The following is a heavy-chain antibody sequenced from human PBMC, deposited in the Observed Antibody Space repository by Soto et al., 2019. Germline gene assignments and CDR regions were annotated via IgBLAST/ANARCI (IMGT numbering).Heavy chain of an antibody. Sequence: EVQLVESGGGLVEPGGSLRLSCAASGFTLSNAWMSWVRQAPGKGLELVGRIKSKTDGGTTEYAAPVRGRFTITRDDSKNTLDMQMSSLKTEDTAMYYCTRGNWGKLDYWGQGTLATVSS. D-gene: IGHD3-16*01. J-gene: IGHJ4*02. CDR1: GFTLSNAW. CDR3: TRGNWGKLDY. V-gene: IGHV3-15*01. CDR2: IKSKTDGGTT.